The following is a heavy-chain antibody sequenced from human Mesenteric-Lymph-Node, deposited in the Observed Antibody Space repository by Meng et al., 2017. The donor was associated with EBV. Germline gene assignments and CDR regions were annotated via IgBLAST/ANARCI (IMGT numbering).Heavy chain of an antibody. CDR1: GYTFTNHD. Sequence: QVQLVQSGAEVKKPGASVKVSCKASGYTFTNHDINWVRQGTGQGLEWMGWVSPNSGTTGYAPKFQDRVTLTRDTSISTAYMELSSLTSEDTAVYYCARLVLGKQGWLTDYWGRGSLVTVSS. CDR3: ARLVLGKQGWLTDY. V-gene: IGHV1-8*01. D-gene: IGHD6-19*01. CDR2: VSPNSGTT. J-gene: IGHJ4*02.